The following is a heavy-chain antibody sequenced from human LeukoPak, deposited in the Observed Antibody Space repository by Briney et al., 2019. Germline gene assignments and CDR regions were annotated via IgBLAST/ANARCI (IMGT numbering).Heavy chain of an antibody. Sequence: SQTLSLTCTVSGGSISSGSYYWSWIRQPAGKGLEWIGRIYTSGSTNYNPSLKSRVTVSVDTSKNQFSLKLSSVTAADTAVYYCARPSGQYYYGSGTEFHYWGQGTLVTVSS. CDR3: ARPSGQYYYGSGTEFHY. J-gene: IGHJ4*02. CDR2: IYTSGST. CDR1: GGSISSGSYY. V-gene: IGHV4-61*02. D-gene: IGHD3-10*01.